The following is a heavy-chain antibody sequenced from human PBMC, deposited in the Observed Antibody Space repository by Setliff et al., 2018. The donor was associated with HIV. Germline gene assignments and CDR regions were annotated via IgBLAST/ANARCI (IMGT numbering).Heavy chain of an antibody. Sequence: ASVKVSCKASGYTFTSYGISWVRQAPGQGLEWMGWISAYNGNTNYAQKLQGRVTMTTDTPTSTAYMELRSLRSDDTAVYYCARPLAGAVAQGAFDIWGQGTMGTVSS. CDR1: GYTFTSYG. CDR2: ISAYNGNT. CDR3: ARPLAGAVAQGAFDI. D-gene: IGHD6-19*01. J-gene: IGHJ3*02. V-gene: IGHV1-18*01.